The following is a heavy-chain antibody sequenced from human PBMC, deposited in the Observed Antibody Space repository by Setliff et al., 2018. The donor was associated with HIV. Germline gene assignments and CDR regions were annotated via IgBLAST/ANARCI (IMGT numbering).Heavy chain of an antibody. Sequence: SETLSLTCTVSGVSISTYYWIWIRQSPGKGLEWIGYIYSSGSTNSNPSLSSRVSMSVDTSKSQFSLKLNSVTAADTAVYYCARDQSDWFYWGQGTLVTVSS. D-gene: IGHD3-3*01. J-gene: IGHJ4*02. CDR1: GVSISTYY. CDR2: IYSSGST. CDR3: ARDQSDWFY. V-gene: IGHV4-59*01.